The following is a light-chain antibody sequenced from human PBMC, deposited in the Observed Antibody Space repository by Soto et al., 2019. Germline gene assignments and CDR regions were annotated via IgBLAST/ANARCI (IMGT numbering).Light chain of an antibody. CDR1: QSVFYSSNNRNY. J-gene: IGKJ5*01. Sequence: DIVMTQSPDSLAVSLGERATINCKSSQSVFYSSNNRNYLAWYQQKPRQPPKLLIYWASTRESGVPDRFSGSGSGTDFTLTITSLQAEDVAVYYCQQYYNTPITFGQGTRLEMK. CDR3: QQYYNTPIT. V-gene: IGKV4-1*01. CDR2: WAS.